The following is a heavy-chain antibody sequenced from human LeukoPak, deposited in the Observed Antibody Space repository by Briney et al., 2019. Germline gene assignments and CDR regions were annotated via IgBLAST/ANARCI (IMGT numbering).Heavy chain of an antibody. J-gene: IGHJ4*02. Sequence: GGSLRLSCAASGFTFSSYAMSWVRQAPGKGLEWVSAISGSGGSTYYAASVKGRFTISRDNSKNTLYLQMNSLRAEDTAVCYCARGDTVTTFLFDYWGQGTLVTVSS. CDR2: ISGSGGST. D-gene: IGHD4-17*01. V-gene: IGHV3-23*01. CDR1: GFTFSSYA. CDR3: ARGDTVTTFLFDY.